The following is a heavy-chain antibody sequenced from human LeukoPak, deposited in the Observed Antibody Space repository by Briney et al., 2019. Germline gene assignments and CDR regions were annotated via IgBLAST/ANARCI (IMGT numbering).Heavy chain of an antibody. CDR1: GYTFTCYG. J-gene: IGHJ4*02. CDR3: ARDLYYYDSSGYSRDLDY. V-gene: IGHV1-18*01. D-gene: IGHD3-22*01. CDR2: ISAYNGNT. Sequence: ASVKVSCKASGYTFTCYGISWVRQAPGQGLEWMGWISAYNGNTNYAQKLQGRVTVTTDTSTSTAYMELRSLRSDDTAVYYCARDLYYYDSSGYSRDLDYWGQGTLVTVSS.